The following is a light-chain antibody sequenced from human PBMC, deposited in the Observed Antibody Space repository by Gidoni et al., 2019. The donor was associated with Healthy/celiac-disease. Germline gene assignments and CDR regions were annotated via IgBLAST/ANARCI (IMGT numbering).Light chain of an antibody. CDR2: WAS. J-gene: IGKJ4*01. V-gene: IGKV4-1*01. Sequence: DIVMTQSPDSLALSLGERATINCESSQSVLYSSNNKNYLAWYQQKPGQPPKLLIYWASTRESGGPDRVSGGGCGREVKLTISSRRAEDVAVYYCQQYYSTPLTFGGGTKVEIK. CDR1: QSVLYSSNNKNY. CDR3: QQYYSTPLT.